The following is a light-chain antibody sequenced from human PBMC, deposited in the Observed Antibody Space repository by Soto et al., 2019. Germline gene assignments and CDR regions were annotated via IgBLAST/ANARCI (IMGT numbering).Light chain of an antibody. CDR3: CSYVGATNYV. CDR2: EGI. J-gene: IGLJ1*01. V-gene: IGLV2-23*01. CDR1: SSNIGGYNV. Sequence: SVLTQPASVSGSPGQSITISCSGTSSNIGGYNVVSWYQQHPGKAPKVIVYEGIKRPSGVSDRFSGSTSGSTASLTISGLQAQDEADYYCCSYVGATNYVLGSGTKVT.